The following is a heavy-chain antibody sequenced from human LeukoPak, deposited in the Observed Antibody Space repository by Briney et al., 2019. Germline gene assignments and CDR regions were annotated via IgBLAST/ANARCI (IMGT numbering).Heavy chain of an antibody. V-gene: IGHV1-18*01. Sequence: SVNASCKASGYTFTSYAISWVRHAPGQGLEWMGWISAYNGNTNYAKKLQGRVTMTTDTSTSTAYMELRSLRSDDTAVYYCARTHYDILTGEANWFDPWGQGTLVTVSS. J-gene: IGHJ5*02. CDR3: ARTHYDILTGEANWFDP. CDR2: ISAYNGNT. D-gene: IGHD3-9*01. CDR1: GYTFTSYA.